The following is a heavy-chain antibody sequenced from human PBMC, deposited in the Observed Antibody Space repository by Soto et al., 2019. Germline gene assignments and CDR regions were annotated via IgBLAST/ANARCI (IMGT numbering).Heavy chain of an antibody. Sequence: SQTLSLTCAISGDSVSSNSATWNWIRQSPSRGLEWLGRTYYRSKWNNDYAVSVQSRIILNADTSKNQFSLQLNSVTPEDTAVYYCSRAATYFYGLEVWGQGTTVTVSS. CDR3: SRAATYFYGLEV. CDR2: TYYRSKWNN. CDR1: GDSVSSNSAT. J-gene: IGHJ6*02. D-gene: IGHD1-1*01. V-gene: IGHV6-1*01.